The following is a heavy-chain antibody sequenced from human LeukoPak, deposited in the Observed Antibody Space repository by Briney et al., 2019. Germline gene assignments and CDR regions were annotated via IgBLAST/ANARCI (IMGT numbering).Heavy chain of an antibody. Sequence: TSETLSLTCTVSGDSISDNNYYWGWIRQPPGKGLEGIVIEYYAGSSYYNSSLKSRVTISVDMSKNQSSLKLSSVTAAATAVYYCARHIYCGGDCSPPVYWGQGTLVTVSS. J-gene: IGHJ4*02. V-gene: IGHV4-39*01. CDR2: EYYAGSS. CDR3: ARHIYCGGDCSPPVY. CDR1: GDSISDNNYY. D-gene: IGHD2-21*02.